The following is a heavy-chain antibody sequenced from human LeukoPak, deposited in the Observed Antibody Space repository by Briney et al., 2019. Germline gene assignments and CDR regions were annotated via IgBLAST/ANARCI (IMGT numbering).Heavy chain of an antibody. CDR1: GFTFSSYG. V-gene: IGHV3-33*01. D-gene: IGHD6-6*01. CDR2: IWYDGSNK. CDR3: ARDRRSRPVDY. J-gene: IGHJ4*02. Sequence: GGSLRLSCAASGFTFSSYGTHWVRQAPGKGLEWVAVIWYDGSNKYYADSVKGRFTISRDNSKNTLYLQMNSLRAEDTAVYYCARDRRSRPVDYWGQGTLVTVSS.